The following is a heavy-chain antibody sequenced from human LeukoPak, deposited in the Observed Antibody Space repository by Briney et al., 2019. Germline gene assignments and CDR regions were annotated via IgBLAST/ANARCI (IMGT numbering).Heavy chain of an antibody. V-gene: IGHV3-7*01. J-gene: IGHJ4*02. CDR1: GFTFGSYW. Sequence: GGSLRLSCAASGFTFGSYWMSWVRQSPGKGLEWVANIKPDGSEKYFMDSVKGRFPISRDNAKNALYLEMNSLRAEDTAEYFCARERMYSGSGSTYPYYDYWGQGTLVTVSS. D-gene: IGHD3-10*01. CDR3: ARERMYSGSGSTYPYYDY. CDR2: IKPDGSEK.